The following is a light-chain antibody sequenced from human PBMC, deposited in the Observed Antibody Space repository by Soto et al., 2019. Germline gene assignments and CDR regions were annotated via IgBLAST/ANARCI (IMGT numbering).Light chain of an antibody. J-gene: IGKJ5*01. V-gene: IGKV3-15*01. CDR2: DAS. CDR3: QQYNNWPPT. Sequence: EVVMPQYPATLSVGLGERATFYCRASQSVRSTLAWYQQKPGQAPRLLIYDASTRAPGIPARFSGSGSGTELTLTISSLQSDDFAVYHCQQYNNWPPTFGHGTRLEI. CDR1: QSVRST.